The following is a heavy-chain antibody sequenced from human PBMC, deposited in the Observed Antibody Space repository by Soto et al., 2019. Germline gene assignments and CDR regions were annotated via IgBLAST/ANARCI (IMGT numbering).Heavy chain of an antibody. CDR3: ARESAGSGKNNWFDP. D-gene: IGHD3-10*01. CDR2: IHDSGST. J-gene: IGHJ5*02. Sequence: LSLTCTVSGASISTYYWSWVRQPPGKGLEWIGYIHDSGSTYYNPSLKSRVTMSLDTSRNQLFLQLNSVTPADTAVYYCARESAGSGKNNWFDPWGQGTLVTVSS. V-gene: IGHV4-59*01. CDR1: GASISTYY.